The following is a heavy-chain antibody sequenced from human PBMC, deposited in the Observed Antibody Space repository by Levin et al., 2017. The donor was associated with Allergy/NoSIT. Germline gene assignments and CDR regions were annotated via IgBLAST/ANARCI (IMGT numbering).Heavy chain of an antibody. CDR1: GFIFTTYG. D-gene: IGHD2-2*01. J-gene: IGHJ4*02. V-gene: IGHV3-30*18. CDR3: AKQRSTSWLLFDN. CDR2: ISYDGRKI. Sequence: GGSLRLSCAASGFIFTTYGLHWVRQAPGKGLEWVAVISYDGRKIDYAESVKGRFTISRDNSKSTLHLQMNSLRAEDTAVYYCAKQRSTSWLLFDNWGQGTLVTVSS.